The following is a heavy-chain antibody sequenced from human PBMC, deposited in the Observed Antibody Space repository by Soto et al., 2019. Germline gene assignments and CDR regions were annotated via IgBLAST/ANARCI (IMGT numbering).Heavy chain of an antibody. CDR1: GFTFSSYA. CDR3: ARDTGGYSYGYDY. Sequence: GGSLRLSCAASGFTFSSYAMHWVRQAPGKGLEWVAVISYDGSNKYYADSVKGRFTISRDNSKNTLYLQMNSLRAEDTAVYYCARDTGGYSYGYDYWGQGTLVTVSS. V-gene: IGHV3-30-3*01. J-gene: IGHJ4*02. CDR2: ISYDGSNK. D-gene: IGHD5-18*01.